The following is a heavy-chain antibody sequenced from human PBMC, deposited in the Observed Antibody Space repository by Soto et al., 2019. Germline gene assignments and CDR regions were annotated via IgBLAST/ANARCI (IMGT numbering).Heavy chain of an antibody. CDR3: AGSTVTTSY. D-gene: IGHD4-4*01. J-gene: IGHJ4*02. Sequence: PGGSLRLSCAASGFTFSSYEMNWVRQAPGKGLEWVSYISSSGSTIYYADSVKGRFTISRDNAKNSLYLQMNSLRAEDTAAYYCAGSTVTTSYGGQGTLVTVSS. CDR1: GFTFSSYE. CDR2: ISSSGSTI. V-gene: IGHV3-48*03.